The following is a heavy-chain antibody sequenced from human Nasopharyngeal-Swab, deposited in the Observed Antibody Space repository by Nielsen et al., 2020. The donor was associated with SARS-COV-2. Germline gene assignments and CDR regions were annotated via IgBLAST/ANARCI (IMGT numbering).Heavy chain of an antibody. Sequence: SLKISCVASRFTFDDYAMHWVRQAPGKGLEWVSGISWNSGRIGYADSVKGRFTISRDNAKNSLYLQMNSLRAEDTALYHCAKMATSSGYSSDDAFDIWGQGTMVTVSS. D-gene: IGHD3-3*01. CDR3: AKMATSSGYSSDDAFDI. J-gene: IGHJ3*02. V-gene: IGHV3-9*01. CDR2: ISWNSGRI. CDR1: RFTFDDYA.